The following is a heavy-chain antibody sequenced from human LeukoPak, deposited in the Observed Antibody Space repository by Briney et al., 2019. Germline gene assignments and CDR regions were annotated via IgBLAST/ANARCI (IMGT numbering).Heavy chain of an antibody. CDR2: IYSGGST. D-gene: IGHD1-26*01. J-gene: IGHJ4*02. Sequence: GGSLRLSCAASGFTVSSNYMSWVRQTPGKGLEWVSVIYSGGSTYYADSVKGRFTISRDNSKNTLYLQMNSLRAEDTAVYYCASTGSHSVSYRRGYDYWGQGTLVTVSS. V-gene: IGHV3-66*02. CDR3: ASTGSHSVSYRRGYDY. CDR1: GFTVSSNY.